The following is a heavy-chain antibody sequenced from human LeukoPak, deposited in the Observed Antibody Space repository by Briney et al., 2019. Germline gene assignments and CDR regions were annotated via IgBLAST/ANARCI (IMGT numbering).Heavy chain of an antibody. J-gene: IGHJ6*02. CDR1: GYTFTDYF. CDR2: INPNSGIT. V-gene: IGHV1-2*02. CDR3: ARDYYYYGMDV. Sequence: ASVKVSCKASGYTFTDYFLHWVRRAPGQGFEWMGWINPNSGITYYTQTFQGRVTMTRDTSISTAYMELSSLRSDDTAVYYCARDYYYYGMDVWGQGTTVTVSS.